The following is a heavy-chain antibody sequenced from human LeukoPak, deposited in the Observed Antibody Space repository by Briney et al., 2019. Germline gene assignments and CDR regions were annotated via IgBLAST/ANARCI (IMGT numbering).Heavy chain of an antibody. CDR1: GGTFSSYA. V-gene: IGHV1-69*13. D-gene: IGHD1/OR15-1a*01. J-gene: IGHJ4*02. CDR2: IIPIFGTA. CDR3: ARGREQYYFDY. Sequence: ASVKVSCKASGGTFSSYAISWVRQAPGQGLEWMGGIIPIFGTANYAQKFQGRVTITADESTSTAYMELSSLRSEDTAAYYCARGREQYYFDYWGRGTLVTVSS.